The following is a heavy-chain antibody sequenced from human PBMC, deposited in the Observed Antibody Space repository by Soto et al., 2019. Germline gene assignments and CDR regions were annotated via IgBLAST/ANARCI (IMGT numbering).Heavy chain of an antibody. Sequence: QVQLQESGPGLVKPSQTLSLTCTVSGASISSDDYYWTWIRQPPGKGLECIGNTQYSGNTYYNPSVESRVTISLDTSRILFSLRLGSVTAADTDMYYCVRGVAARPARVGMDLWGPGTTVTVSS. CDR1: GASISSDDYY. V-gene: IGHV4-30-4*01. CDR3: VRGVAARPARVGMDL. J-gene: IGHJ6*02. CDR2: TQYSGNT. D-gene: IGHD6-6*01.